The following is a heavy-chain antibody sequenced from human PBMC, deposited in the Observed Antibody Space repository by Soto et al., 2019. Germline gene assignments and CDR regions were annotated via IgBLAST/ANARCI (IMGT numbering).Heavy chain of an antibody. CDR1: GFTFSSYG. J-gene: IGHJ6*02. CDR3: AKDRCSSTSCYVVYYYYGMDV. V-gene: IGHV3-30*18. Sequence: QVQLVESGGGVVQPGRSLRLSCAASGFTFSSYGMHWVRQAPGKGLEWVAVISYDGSNKYYADSVKGRFTISRDNSKNPLYLQMNSLRAEDTAVYYCAKDRCSSTSCYVVYYYYGMDVWGQGTTVTVSS. CDR2: ISYDGSNK. D-gene: IGHD2-2*01.